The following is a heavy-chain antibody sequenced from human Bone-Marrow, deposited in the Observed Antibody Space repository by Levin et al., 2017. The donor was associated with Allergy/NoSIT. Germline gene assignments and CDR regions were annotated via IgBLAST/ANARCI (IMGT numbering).Heavy chain of an antibody. V-gene: IGHV3-48*01. D-gene: IGHD2-2*01. J-gene: IGHJ6*02. CDR3: ASSTYCSSTNSRHPWGMDV. Sequence: GESLKISCAASGFTFSSYSMNWVRQAPGKGLEWVSYISSSSSTIYYADSVKGRFTISRDNAKNSLYLQMNSLRAEDTAVYYCASSTYCSSTNSRHPWGMDVWGQGTTVTVSS. CDR1: GFTFSSYS. CDR2: ISSSSSTI.